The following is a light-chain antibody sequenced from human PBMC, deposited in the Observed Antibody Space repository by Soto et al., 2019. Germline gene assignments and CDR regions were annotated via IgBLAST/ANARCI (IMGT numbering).Light chain of an antibody. CDR3: EQYNNWFSIT. V-gene: IGKV3-15*01. Sequence: EIVLTPSPASPSVSPGGRASPSCRASQSVRSKVAWYQQKPGQAPSLVIYDTYIRATGIPARFSGSGFGTEFTLTISSLQPEDFAVYYCEQYNNWFSITFGQGTRLEI. J-gene: IGKJ5*01. CDR1: QSVRSK. CDR2: DTY.